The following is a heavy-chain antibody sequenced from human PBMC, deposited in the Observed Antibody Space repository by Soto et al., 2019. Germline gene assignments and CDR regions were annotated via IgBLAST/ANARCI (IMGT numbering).Heavy chain of an antibody. Sequence: GESLKISCKGSGYTFTNYWIGWVRQMPGKGLEWMGIIYPGDSDTKYNPSFQGQVTISADKSITTTYLQWSSLKASDTAIYYCAAAIFYYGMDVWGQGTTVTVSS. CDR2: IYPGDSDT. CDR3: AAAIFYYGMDV. CDR1: GYTFTNYW. J-gene: IGHJ6*02. D-gene: IGHD6-25*01. V-gene: IGHV5-51*01.